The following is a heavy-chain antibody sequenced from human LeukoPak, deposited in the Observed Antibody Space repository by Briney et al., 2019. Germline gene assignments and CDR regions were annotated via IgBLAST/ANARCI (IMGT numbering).Heavy chain of an antibody. V-gene: IGHV4-59*12. Sequence: PSETLSLTCTVSGGSISSYYWSWIRQPPGKGLEWIWYIYYSGSTNYNHSLSILVTISLDTSKNQFSLKLSSVTAADTALYYCARGPGTWYYYWGQGTLVTVSS. D-gene: IGHD6-13*01. CDR1: GGSISSYY. CDR3: ARGPGTWYYY. J-gene: IGHJ4*02. CDR2: IYYSGST.